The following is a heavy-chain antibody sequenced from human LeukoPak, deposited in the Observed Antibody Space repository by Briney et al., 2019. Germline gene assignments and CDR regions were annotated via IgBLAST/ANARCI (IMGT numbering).Heavy chain of an antibody. D-gene: IGHD3-10*01. CDR2: IYYSGST. J-gene: IGHJ5*02. V-gene: IGHV4-39*07. CDR1: GGSISSSSYY. Sequence: SETLSLTCTVSGGSISSSSYYWGWIRQPPGKGLEWIGSIYYSGSTYYNPSLKSRVTISVDTSKSQFSLKLSSVTAADTAVYYCARGRSFGELFIRDWFDRWGQGTLVTVSS. CDR3: ARGRSFGELFIRDWFDR.